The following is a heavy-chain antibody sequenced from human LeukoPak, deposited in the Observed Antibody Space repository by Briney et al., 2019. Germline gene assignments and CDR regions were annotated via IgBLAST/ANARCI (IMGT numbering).Heavy chain of an antibody. CDR1: GFRFSSCW. Sequence: GGSLRLSCAASGFRFSSCWMSWVRQAPGKGLEWVAIIWFDGSNKFYADSVEGRFTISRDNSKNTLYLQTNSLRAEDTAVYYCAREKHCSSTRCYAGAFDYWGQGTLVTVSS. J-gene: IGHJ4*02. V-gene: IGHV3-33*08. CDR3: AREKHCSSTRCYAGAFDY. D-gene: IGHD2-2*01. CDR2: IWFDGSNK.